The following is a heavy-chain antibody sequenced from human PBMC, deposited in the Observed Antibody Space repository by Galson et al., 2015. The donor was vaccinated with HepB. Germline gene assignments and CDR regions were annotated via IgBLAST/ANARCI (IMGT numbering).Heavy chain of an antibody. CDR2: IIPIFDAA. Sequence: SVKVSCKASGGTFSRRTISWVRQAPGQGLQWMGGIIPIFDAANYAQKFQDRVTITADESTNTAFMELSSLRSEDTAVYYCASYYCRNSSCFFPWGQGTLVTVSS. V-gene: IGHV1-69*13. CDR1: GGTFSRRT. D-gene: IGHD2-2*01. J-gene: IGHJ5*02. CDR3: ASYYCRNSSCFFP.